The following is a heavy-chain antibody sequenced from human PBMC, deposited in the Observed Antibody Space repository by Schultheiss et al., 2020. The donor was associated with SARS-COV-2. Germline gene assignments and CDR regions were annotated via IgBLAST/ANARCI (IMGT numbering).Heavy chain of an antibody. Sequence: GESLKISCKGSGYSFTSYWIGWVRQMPGKGLEWMGIIYPGDSDTRDSPSFQGQVTISADKSISTAYLQWSSLKASDTAMYYCARSGPQLYYYYGMDVWGQGTTVTVSS. D-gene: IGHD5-18*01. J-gene: IGHJ6*02. CDR1: GYSFTSYW. CDR2: IYPGDSDT. V-gene: IGHV5-51*01. CDR3: ARSGPQLYYYYGMDV.